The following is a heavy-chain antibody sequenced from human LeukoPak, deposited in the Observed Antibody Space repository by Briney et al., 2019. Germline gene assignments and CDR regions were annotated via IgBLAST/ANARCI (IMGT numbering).Heavy chain of an antibody. V-gene: IGHV4-34*01. CDR3: ARDSSSWYSHDY. J-gene: IGHJ4*02. CDR2: INHSGST. Sequence: GSLRLSCAASGFTFSDYAMSWVRQAPGKGLEWIGEINHSGSTNYNPSLKSRVTISVDTSKNQFSLKLSSVTAADTAVYYCARDSSSWYSHDYWGQGTLVTVSS. D-gene: IGHD6-13*01. CDR1: GFTFSDYA.